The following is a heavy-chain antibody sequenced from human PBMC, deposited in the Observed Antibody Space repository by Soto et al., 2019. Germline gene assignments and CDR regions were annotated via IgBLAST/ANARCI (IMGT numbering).Heavy chain of an antibody. D-gene: IGHD3-3*01. CDR3: ARDRPLGVVLASYGMDV. Sequence: QVQLVESGGGVVQPGRSLRLSCAASGFTFSSYAMHWVRQAPGKGLEWVAVISYDGSDKYYADSVKGRFTISRDNSKNTLYRQRNSLRAEDSAVYYCARDRPLGVVLASYGMDVWRQGTTVTVPS. CDR2: ISYDGSDK. J-gene: IGHJ6*02. V-gene: IGHV3-30-3*01. CDR1: GFTFSSYA.